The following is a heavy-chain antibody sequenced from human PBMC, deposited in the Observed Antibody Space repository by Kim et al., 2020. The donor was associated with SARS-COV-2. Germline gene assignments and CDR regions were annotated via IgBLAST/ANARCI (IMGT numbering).Heavy chain of an antibody. CDR3: TRDPRGRVVLPHLEY. V-gene: IGHV1-18*01. D-gene: IGHD2-21*01. J-gene: IGHJ4*02. CDR2: ISAFNGNT. CDR1: GYTFTSYG. Sequence: ASMKVSCKASGYTFTSYGISWVRQAPGQGLEWMGWISAFNGNTNYAQKLQGRVTMTTDTSTSTAYMELRSLRSDDTAVYYCTRDPRGRVVLPHLEYWGQGTLVTVSS.